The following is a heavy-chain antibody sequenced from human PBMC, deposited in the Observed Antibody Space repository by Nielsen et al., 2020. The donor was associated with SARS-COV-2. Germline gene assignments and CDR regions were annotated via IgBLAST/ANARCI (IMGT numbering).Heavy chain of an antibody. V-gene: IGHV1-2*02. CDR3: ARDAISAHYGMDV. CDR1: GYTFTGYY. CDR2: INPNSGGT. J-gene: IGHJ6*02. D-gene: IGHD2-21*01. Sequence: ASVKVSCKASGYTFTGYYMHWVRQVPGQGLEWMGWINPNSGGTNYAQKFQGRVTMTRDTSISTAYMELSRLRSDDTAVYYCARDAISAHYGMDVWGQGTTVTVSS.